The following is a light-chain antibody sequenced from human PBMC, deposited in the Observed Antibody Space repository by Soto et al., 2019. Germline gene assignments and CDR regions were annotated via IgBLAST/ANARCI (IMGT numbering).Light chain of an antibody. CDR2: EGS. V-gene: IGLV2-23*03. CDR1: SSDVGSYNL. J-gene: IGLJ2*01. Sequence: QSALTQPASVSGSPEQSITISCTGTSSDVGSYNLVSWYQQHPGKAPKLMIYEGSKRPSGVSNRFSGSKSGNTASLTISGLQAEDEADYYCCSYAGSSTFEIFGGGTQLTVL. CDR3: CSYAGSSTFEI.